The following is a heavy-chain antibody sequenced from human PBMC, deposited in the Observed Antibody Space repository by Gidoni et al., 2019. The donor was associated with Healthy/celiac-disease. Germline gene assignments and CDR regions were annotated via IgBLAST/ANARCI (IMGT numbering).Heavy chain of an antibody. V-gene: IGHV5-10-1*03. CDR2: IDPSDSYT. D-gene: IGHD3-16*01. CDR1: GYSFTSYW. Sequence: EVQLVQSGAEVKKPGESLRFSCKGSGYSFTSYWISWVRQMPGKGLEWMGRIDPSDSYTNYSPSFQGHVTISADKSISTAYLQWSSLKASDTAMYYCAISYTGVNYFDYWGQGTLVTVSS. J-gene: IGHJ4*02. CDR3: AISYTGVNYFDY.